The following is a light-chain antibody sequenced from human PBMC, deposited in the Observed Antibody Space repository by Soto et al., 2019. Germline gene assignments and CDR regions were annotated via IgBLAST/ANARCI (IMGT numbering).Light chain of an antibody. CDR2: GAS. Sequence: EIVLTQSPGTLSLSPGERATLSCRASQSVSSSYLAWYQQKPGQAPRRLIYGASSRATGIPDRFSGRGSGTDFTLTISRLEPEDFAVYYCQQYGSSPCTFGQGTQLEIK. CDR1: QSVSSSY. J-gene: IGKJ2*02. V-gene: IGKV3-20*01. CDR3: QQYGSSPCT.